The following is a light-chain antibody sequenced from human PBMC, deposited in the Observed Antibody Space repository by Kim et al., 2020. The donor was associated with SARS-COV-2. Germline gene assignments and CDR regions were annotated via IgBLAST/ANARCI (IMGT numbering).Light chain of an antibody. CDR3: QQSLT. CDR1: QDISNY. J-gene: IGKJ4*01. CDR2: DAS. V-gene: IGKV1-33*01. Sequence: SSRVAAVGDRVTVTCQASQDISNYLNWYQQKPGKAPKLLIYDASNLETGVPSRFSGSGSGTDFTFTISSLQPEDIATYYCQQSLTFGGGTKVDIK.